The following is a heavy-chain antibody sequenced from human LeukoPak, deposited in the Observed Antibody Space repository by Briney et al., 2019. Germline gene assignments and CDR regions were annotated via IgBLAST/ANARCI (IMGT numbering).Heavy chain of an antibody. J-gene: IGHJ4*02. D-gene: IGHD3-22*01. CDR2: IYFSGDT. V-gene: IGHV4-39*07. CDR1: GDSISSGGHY. CDR3: ARDSGFWLY. Sequence: SETLSLTCTVSGDSISSGGHYWGWIRQTPGKRPEWIGNIYFSGDTSYNPSLKSRLTMSVDTSKNQLFLNLDSVTAADTAVYYCARDSGFWLYWGQGALVTVSS.